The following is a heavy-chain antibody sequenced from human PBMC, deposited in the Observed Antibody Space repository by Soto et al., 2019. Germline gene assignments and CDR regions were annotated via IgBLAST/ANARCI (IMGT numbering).Heavy chain of an antibody. D-gene: IGHD6-19*01. CDR3: ARDLAVGLVDF. CDR1: GYTFTSYG. J-gene: IGHJ4*02. CDR2: ISAYNGNT. V-gene: IGHV1-18*01. Sequence: GASVKVSCKASGYTFTSYGISWVRQAPGQGLEWMGWISAYNGNTNYAQKLQGRVTMTTDTSTSTAYMELRSLSFDDTAVYYCARDLAVGLVDFWGQGTLVTVSS.